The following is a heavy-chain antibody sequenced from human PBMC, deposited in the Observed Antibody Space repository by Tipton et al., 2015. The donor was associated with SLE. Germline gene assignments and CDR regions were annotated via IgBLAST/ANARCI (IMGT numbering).Heavy chain of an antibody. Sequence: SLRLSCVASGFTFDDHAMHWVRQAPGKGLEWVSRISWNSGSIDYEDSVKGRFTISRDNAKNSLYLQMNSLRPEDTALYFCARDKLTVGPDAFDFWGHGTMVTVSS. J-gene: IGHJ3*01. CDR3: ARDKLTVGPDAFDF. CDR2: ISWNSGSI. CDR1: GFTFDDHA. V-gene: IGHV3-9*01.